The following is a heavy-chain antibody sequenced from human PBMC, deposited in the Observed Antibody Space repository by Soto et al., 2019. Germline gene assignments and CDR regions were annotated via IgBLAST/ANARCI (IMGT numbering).Heavy chain of an antibody. CDR1: GGSIRSGGYS. J-gene: IGHJ6*02. D-gene: IGHD4-17*01. Sequence: QLQLQESGSGLVKPSQTLSLTCAVSGGSIRSGGYSWSWIRQPPGKGLEWIGYIYHSGSTYYNPSLKSRVTISVERSKNQFSLKLSSVTAADTAVYYCARAHYGDYGYGMDVWGQGTTVTVSS. CDR3: ARAHYGDYGYGMDV. CDR2: IYHSGST. V-gene: IGHV4-30-2*01.